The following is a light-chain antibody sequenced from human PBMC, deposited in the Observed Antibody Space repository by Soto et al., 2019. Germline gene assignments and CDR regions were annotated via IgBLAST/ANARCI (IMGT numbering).Light chain of an antibody. J-gene: IGKJ5*01. CDR1: QTLFNNF. V-gene: IGKV3-20*01. CDR2: DSS. Sequence: EIVLTQSPGTLTLSPGDRATLSCRASQTLFNNFLAWYVHKPGQGPRLLIYDSSIRATGIPDRFGGSGSGTDFTLTISRLEPEDFAVYYCQHYGTSLITFGQGTRLEIK. CDR3: QHYGTSLIT.